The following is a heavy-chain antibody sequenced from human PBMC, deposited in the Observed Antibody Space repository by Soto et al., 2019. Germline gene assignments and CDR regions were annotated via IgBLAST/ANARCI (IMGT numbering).Heavy chain of an antibody. Sequence: PGGSLRLSCAASGFTVSSNYMSWVRQAPWKGLEWVSAIYSGGSTYYADSVKGRFTISRDNSKNTLYLQMNSLRAEDTAVYYCARGLYSGWHYFDYWGQGTLVTVSS. J-gene: IGHJ4*02. CDR3: ARGLYSGWHYFDY. D-gene: IGHD5-12*01. CDR2: IYSGGST. V-gene: IGHV3-66*01. CDR1: GFTVSSNY.